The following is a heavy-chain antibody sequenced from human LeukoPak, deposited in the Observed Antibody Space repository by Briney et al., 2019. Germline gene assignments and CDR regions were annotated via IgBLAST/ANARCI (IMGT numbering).Heavy chain of an antibody. D-gene: IGHD2-21*02. CDR3: ARAFGDNVSSAPLIDY. CDR2: IWYDGSTK. Sequence: PGGSLRLSCAASGFTFSNYGMHWVRQAPGEGLEWVAVIWYDGSTKYNPDIVKGRFTISRDNSKSTLYLQMNSLRAEDAALYYCARAFGDNVSSAPLIDYWGQGSLVTVSS. J-gene: IGHJ4*02. CDR1: GFTFSNYG. V-gene: IGHV3-33*01.